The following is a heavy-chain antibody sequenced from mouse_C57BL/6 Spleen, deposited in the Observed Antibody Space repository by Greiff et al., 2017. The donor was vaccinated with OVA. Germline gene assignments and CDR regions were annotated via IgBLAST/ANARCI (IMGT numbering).Heavy chain of an antibody. V-gene: IGHV2-9-1*01. Sequence: VQVVESGPGLVAPSQSLSITCTVSGFSLTSYAISWVRQPPGKGLEWLGVIWTGGGTNYNSALKSRLSISKDNSKSQVFLKMNSLQTDDTARYYCARAYYSNYGAMDYWGQGTSVTVSS. CDR2: IWTGGGT. CDR1: GFSLTSYA. CDR3: ARAYYSNYGAMDY. D-gene: IGHD2-5*01. J-gene: IGHJ4*01.